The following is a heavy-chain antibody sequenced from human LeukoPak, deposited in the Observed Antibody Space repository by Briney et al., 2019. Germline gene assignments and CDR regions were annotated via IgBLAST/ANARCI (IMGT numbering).Heavy chain of an antibody. CDR3: ARAEHYNNRKGTVGVYLDF. Sequence: GGSLRLSCLASGFTFSGQYMSWVRQAPGKGLEWVANIRPDSSAKMYVDSVKGRFSISRDNAQNALFLQMDSLRVEDSAVYFCARAEHYNNRKGTVGVYLDFWGRGTLVTVSS. CDR1: GFTFSGQY. CDR2: IRPDSSAK. J-gene: IGHJ2*01. D-gene: IGHD3-22*01. V-gene: IGHV3-7*05.